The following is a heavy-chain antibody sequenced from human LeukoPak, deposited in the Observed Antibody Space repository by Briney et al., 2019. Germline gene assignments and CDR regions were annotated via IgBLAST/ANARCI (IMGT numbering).Heavy chain of an antibody. CDR3: ARSKLNYGSGSYYSADY. Sequence: AASVKVSCKASGGTFGSYAISWVRQAPGQGLEWMGGIIPIFGTANYAQKFQGRVTITTDESTSTAYMELSSLRSEDTAVYYCARSKLNYGSGSYYSADYWGQGTLVTVSS. D-gene: IGHD3-10*01. V-gene: IGHV1-69*05. CDR1: GGTFGSYA. CDR2: IIPIFGTA. J-gene: IGHJ4*02.